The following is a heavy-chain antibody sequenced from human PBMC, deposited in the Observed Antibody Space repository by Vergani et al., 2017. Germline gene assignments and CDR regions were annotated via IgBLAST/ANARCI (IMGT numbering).Heavy chain of an antibody. V-gene: IGHV3-21*06. Sequence: EVQLLESGGDLIQPGGSLRLSCAASGFTFSDFSMSWVRQAPGKGLEWVAFIGSSGPYINYADSVKGRFIISRDNTNNSLFLQLRSLRAEDAAVYYCARDCTSGGCPDNYGMDVWCQGATVTVSS. D-gene: IGHD2-8*01. CDR3: ARDCTSGGCPDNYGMDV. CDR1: GFTFSDFS. J-gene: IGHJ6*02. CDR2: IGSSGPYI.